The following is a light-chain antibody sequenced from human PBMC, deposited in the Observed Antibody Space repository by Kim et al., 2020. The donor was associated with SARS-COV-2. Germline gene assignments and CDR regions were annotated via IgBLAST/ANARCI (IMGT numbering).Light chain of an antibody. J-gene: IGKJ4*01. CDR3: MYGTHWPPSFT. CDR1: KSLVFSDGKTY. V-gene: IGKV2-30*01. CDR2: KVS. Sequence: DVIMTQSPLSLPVTLGQPASISCRSSKSLVFSDGKTYLNWFHQRPGQSPRRLIYKVSNRDSGVPDRFSGSGSGTDFTLKISRVEAEDVGVYYCMYGTHWPPSFTFGGGTKLEI.